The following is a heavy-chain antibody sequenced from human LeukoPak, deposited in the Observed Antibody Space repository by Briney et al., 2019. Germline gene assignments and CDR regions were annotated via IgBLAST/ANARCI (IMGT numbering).Heavy chain of an antibody. Sequence: SETLSLTCSVSSGFISSYYWTWIRQSPGKGLEWIGYIYYTGSTSYNPSPQSRVTISVDTSKNQFSLRLNSVTAADTAVYYCARLHHDYGSGTYGGAYNYYMDVWGKGTTVTVSS. CDR3: ARLHHDYGSGTYGGAYNYYMDV. V-gene: IGHV4-59*01. CDR1: SGFISSYY. J-gene: IGHJ6*03. CDR2: IYYTGST. D-gene: IGHD3-10*01.